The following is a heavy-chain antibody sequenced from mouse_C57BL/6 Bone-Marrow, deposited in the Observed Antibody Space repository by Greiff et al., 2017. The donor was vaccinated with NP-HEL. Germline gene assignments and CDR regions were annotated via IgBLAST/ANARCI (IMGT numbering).Heavy chain of an antibody. J-gene: IGHJ4*01. CDR2: IWTGGGT. CDR3: ARNWSFRYGSSYDYAMDY. Sequence: QVHVKQSGPGLVAPSQSLSITCTVSGFSLTSYAISWVRQPPGKGLEWLGVIWTGGGTNYNSALKSRLSISKDNSKSQVFLKMNSLQTDDTARYYCARNWSFRYGSSYDYAMDYWGQGTSVTVSS. D-gene: IGHD1-1*01. V-gene: IGHV2-9-1*01. CDR1: GFSLTSYA.